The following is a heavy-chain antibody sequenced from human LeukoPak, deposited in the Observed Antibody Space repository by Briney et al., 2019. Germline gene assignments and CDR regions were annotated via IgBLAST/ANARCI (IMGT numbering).Heavy chain of an antibody. CDR2: IYSGGST. J-gene: IGHJ4*02. CDR3: ASKRKYSSGALNY. Sequence: GGSLRLSCAASGFTVSSNYMSWVRQAPGKGLEWVSVIYSGGSTYYADSVKGRFAISRDNSKNTLYLQMNSLRAEDTAVYYCASKRKYSSGALNYWGQGTLVTVSS. V-gene: IGHV3-53*01. D-gene: IGHD6-19*01. CDR1: GFTVSSNY.